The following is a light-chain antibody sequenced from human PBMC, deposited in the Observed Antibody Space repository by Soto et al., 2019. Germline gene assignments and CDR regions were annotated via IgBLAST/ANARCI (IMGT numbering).Light chain of an antibody. CDR3: QQSYSAPKT. J-gene: IGKJ1*01. CDR1: QNFGSY. CDR2: SAF. Sequence: DIQMTQSPSSLSASVGGRVTIACRASQNFGSYLNWYQQKPGKAPKLLIYSAFNLQSGVPSRFSGDGSGTDFTLTISSLQPEDFATYYCQQSYSAPKTFGQGTKVDIK. V-gene: IGKV1-39*01.